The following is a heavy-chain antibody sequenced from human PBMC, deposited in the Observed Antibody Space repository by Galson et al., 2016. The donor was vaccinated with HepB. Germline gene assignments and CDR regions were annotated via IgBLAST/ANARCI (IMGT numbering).Heavy chain of an antibody. V-gene: IGHV1-69*04. CDR2: IIPILDIA. D-gene: IGHD3-10*01. CDR3: ARPSSDAISHGYYFGLDV. J-gene: IGHJ6*02. Sequence: SVKVSCKVSGGSFSNYAITWVRQAPGQGLEWMGRIIPILDIANYAQKFQGRVSITADKSTSTAYMELSSPRSEDTAVYYCARPSSDAISHGYYFGLDVWGQGTTVIVSS. CDR1: GGSFSNYA.